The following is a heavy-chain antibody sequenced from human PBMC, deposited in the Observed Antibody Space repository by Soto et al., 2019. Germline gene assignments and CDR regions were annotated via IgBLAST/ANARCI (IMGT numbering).Heavy chain of an antibody. CDR3: ATLTTYDILTGFYPC. CDR1: GFTVNSNY. J-gene: IGHJ4*02. V-gene: IGHV3-66*01. CDR2: IYSDGST. Sequence: EVQLVESGGGLVQPGGSLRLSCAASGFTVNSNYMSWVRQAPGKGLAWVSVIYSDGSTYYADSVKGRFIISRDNSNNALYFQMNSLRAEETAVYYCATLTTYDILTGFYPCWGQGTLVTVSS. D-gene: IGHD3-9*01.